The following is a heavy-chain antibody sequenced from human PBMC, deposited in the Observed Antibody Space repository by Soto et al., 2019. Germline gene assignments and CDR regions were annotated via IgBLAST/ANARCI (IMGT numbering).Heavy chain of an antibody. CDR1: GGSISSYY. Sequence: TSETLSLTCTVSGGSISSYYWSWIRQPPGKGLEWIGYIYYSGSTNYNPSLKSRVTISVDTSKNQFSLKLSSVTAADTAVYYCARHRNKDSYGYHYWGQGTLVTVSS. D-gene: IGHD5-18*01. CDR2: IYYSGST. CDR3: ARHRNKDSYGYHY. V-gene: IGHV4-59*08. J-gene: IGHJ4*02.